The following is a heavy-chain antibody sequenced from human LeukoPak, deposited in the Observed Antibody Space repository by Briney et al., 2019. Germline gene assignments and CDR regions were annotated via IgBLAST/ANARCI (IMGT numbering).Heavy chain of an antibody. D-gene: IGHD6-19*01. Sequence: GGSLRLSCAASGFTFSSYWMSWVRQAQGKGLEWEANIKQDGSEKYYVDSVKGRFTISRDNAKNSLYLQMNSLRAEDTAVYYCARGSRVAVAGTGFDYWGQGTLVTVSS. V-gene: IGHV3-7*01. CDR3: ARGSRVAVAGTGFDY. CDR1: GFTFSSYW. J-gene: IGHJ4*02. CDR2: IKQDGSEK.